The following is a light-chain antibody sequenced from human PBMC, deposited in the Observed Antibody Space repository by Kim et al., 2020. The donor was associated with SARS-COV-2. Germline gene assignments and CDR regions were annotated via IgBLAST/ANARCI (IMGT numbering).Light chain of an antibody. J-gene: IGLJ2*01. CDR3: KSRGTSGNVV. CDR2: GKN. CDR1: SLRSYY. Sequence: SSELTQDPAVSVALGQTVRITCRGDSLRSYYATWYQQKPGQAPVLVIYGKNNRPSGIPDRFSGSSSGNTASLTITGAQAEDEADYYCKSRGTSGNVVFGGGTKLTV. V-gene: IGLV3-19*01.